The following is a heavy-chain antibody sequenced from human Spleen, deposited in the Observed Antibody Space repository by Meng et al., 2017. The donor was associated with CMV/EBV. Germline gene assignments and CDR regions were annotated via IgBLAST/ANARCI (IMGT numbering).Heavy chain of an antibody. Sequence: GGSLRLSCAASGFTVSSNYMSWVRQAPGKGLEWVSVIYSGGSTYYADSVKGRFTISRENSKSTLYLQMNSRTAEDTAVYYCARVYCSSTSCPNLYYYYGMDVWGQGTTVTVSS. CDR3: ARVYCSSTSCPNLYYYYGMDV. D-gene: IGHD2-2*01. J-gene: IGHJ6*02. V-gene: IGHV3-53*01. CDR2: IYSGGST. CDR1: GFTVSSNY.